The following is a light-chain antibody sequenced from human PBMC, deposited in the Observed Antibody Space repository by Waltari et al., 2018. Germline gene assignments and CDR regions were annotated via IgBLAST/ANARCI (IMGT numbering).Light chain of an antibody. V-gene: IGKV3-20*01. CDR1: QSVSRT. J-gene: IGKJ1*01. Sequence: EIVLTQSPGTLSLSPGERATLSCRASQSVSRTLAWYHQKPGQAPRLLISDASTRATGIADRFSGSGSGTDFSLTISRLEPEDFAVYYCQKYGRLPATFGQGTKVEIK. CDR3: QKYGRLPAT. CDR2: DAS.